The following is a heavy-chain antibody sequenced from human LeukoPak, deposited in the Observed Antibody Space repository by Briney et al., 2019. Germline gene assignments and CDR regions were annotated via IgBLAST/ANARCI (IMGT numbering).Heavy chain of an antibody. J-gene: IGHJ4*02. CDR2: ISAYNGNT. Sequence: ASVKVSCKASGYTFTSYGISWVRQAPGQGLEWMGWISAYNGNTNYAQKLQGRVTMTTDTSTSTAYMELRSLRSEDTAVYFCASPTYYDFWSGYHQFDNWGQGTLVTVSS. V-gene: IGHV1-18*01. CDR1: GYTFTSYG. CDR3: ASPTYYDFWSGYHQFDN. D-gene: IGHD3-3*01.